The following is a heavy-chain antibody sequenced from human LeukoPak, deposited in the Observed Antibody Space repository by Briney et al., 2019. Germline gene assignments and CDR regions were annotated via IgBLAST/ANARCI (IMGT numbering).Heavy chain of an antibody. J-gene: IGHJ4*02. Sequence: SQTLSLTCTVSGGSISSGGYYWSWIRQPPGKGLEWIGYIYHSGSTYYNPSLKSRVTISVDRSKNQFSLKLSSVTAADTAVYYCARGSSTSFQPGIAAAGHAGGIDYWGQGTLVTVSS. D-gene: IGHD6-13*01. CDR2: IYHSGST. CDR1: GGSISSGGYY. CDR3: ARGSSTSFQPGIAAAGHAGGIDY. V-gene: IGHV4-30-2*01.